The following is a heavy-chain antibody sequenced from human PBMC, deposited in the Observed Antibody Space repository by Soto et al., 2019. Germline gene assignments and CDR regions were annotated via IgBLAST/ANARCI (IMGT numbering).Heavy chain of an antibody. D-gene: IGHD5-12*01. CDR1: GFTFSSYS. Sequence: EVQLVESGGGLVKPGGSLRLSCAASGFTFSSYSMNWVRQAPGKGLEWVSSISSSSSYIYYPDSVKGRFTISRDNAKNSLYLQMNSLRADDTAVYYCARHEDSGYEFDYWGQGTLVTVSS. CDR3: ARHEDSGYEFDY. V-gene: IGHV3-21*01. J-gene: IGHJ4*02. CDR2: ISSSSSYI.